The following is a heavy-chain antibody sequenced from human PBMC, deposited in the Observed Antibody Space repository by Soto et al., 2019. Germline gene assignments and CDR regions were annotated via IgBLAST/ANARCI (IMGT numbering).Heavy chain of an antibody. CDR3: SRDSFQERATALYYYNGLGV. V-gene: IGHV4-59*01. Sequence: PSETLSLTCTVSGGCISSYYWSWIRQPPGKGLEWIGYIYYSGSTNYNPSLKSRVTISVDTSKNQFSLKLSPVTAAATPEYSSSRDSFQERATALYYYNGLGVWDRGPTVAVAS. CDR1: GGCISSYY. D-gene: IGHD1-26*01. J-gene: IGHJ6*02. CDR2: IYYSGST.